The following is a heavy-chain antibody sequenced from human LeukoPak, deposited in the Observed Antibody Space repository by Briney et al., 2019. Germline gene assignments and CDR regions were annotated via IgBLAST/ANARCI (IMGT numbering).Heavy chain of an antibody. V-gene: IGHV3-33*08. J-gene: IGHJ4*02. D-gene: IGHD3-3*01. Sequence: GSLRLSCSASGFNFSNHAMNWVRQAPGRGLGGGAVIWYDGSNKYYADSVKGRFTISRDNSKNTLYLQMNSLRAEDTAVYYCARDFWSHVKGGNFDYWGQGTLVTVSS. CDR1: GFNFSNHA. CDR3: ARDFWSHVKGGNFDY. CDR2: IWYDGSNK.